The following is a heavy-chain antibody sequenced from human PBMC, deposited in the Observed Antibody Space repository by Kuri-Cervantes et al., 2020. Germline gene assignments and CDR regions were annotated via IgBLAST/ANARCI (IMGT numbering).Heavy chain of an antibody. V-gene: IGHV4-34*01. Sequence: GSLRLSCAVYGGSFSGYYWSWIRQPPGKGLEWIGEINHSGSTNYNPSLKSRVTISVDTSKNQFSLKLSSVTAADTAVYYCARERVDTAMFGSVLYYYYYMDVWGKGTTVTVSS. CDR2: INHSGST. J-gene: IGHJ6*03. D-gene: IGHD5-18*01. CDR1: GGSFSGYY. CDR3: ARERVDTAMFGSVLYYYYYMDV.